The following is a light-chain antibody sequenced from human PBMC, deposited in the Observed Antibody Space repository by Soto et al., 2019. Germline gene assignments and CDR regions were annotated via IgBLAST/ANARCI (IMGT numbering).Light chain of an antibody. CDR1: QSVSSSY. CDR2: GAS. J-gene: IGKJ3*01. V-gene: IGKV3-20*01. Sequence: EIVLTQSPGTLSLSPGERATLSCRASQSVSSSYLAWYQQKPGQAPRLLIYGASSRATGIPDRFSGSGSGTDFTLTISRLEPEDFAVYYCQQYDSLPFTFGPGTKVDFK. CDR3: QQYDSLPFT.